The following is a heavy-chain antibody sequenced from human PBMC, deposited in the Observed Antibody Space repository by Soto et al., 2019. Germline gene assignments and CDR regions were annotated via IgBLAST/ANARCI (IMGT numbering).Heavy chain of an antibody. V-gene: IGHV3-48*03. J-gene: IGHJ6*02. CDR1: GFTFSSYE. D-gene: IGHD6-13*01. CDR2: ISSSGSTI. Sequence: GGSLRLSCATSGFTFSSYEMNWVRQAPGKGLEWVSYISSSGSTIYYADSVKGRFTISRDNAKNSLYLQMDSLRAEDTAVYYCARDQEAGSFFPYYYGMDVWGQGTTVTVSS. CDR3: ARDQEAGSFFPYYYGMDV.